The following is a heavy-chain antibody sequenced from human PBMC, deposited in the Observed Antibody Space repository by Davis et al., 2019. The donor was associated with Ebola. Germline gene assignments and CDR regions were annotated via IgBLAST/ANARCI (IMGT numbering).Heavy chain of an antibody. V-gene: IGHV4-39*07. Sequence: MPSETLSLTCSVSGDSISSNYAYWGWIRQPPGKGLEWIGQIQYSRYTKYNPSLKSRVTISVDTSKNQFSLKLSSVTAADTAVYYCARAGGDTVDYGMDVWGQGTTVTVSS. CDR3: ARAGGDTVDYGMDV. J-gene: IGHJ6*02. CDR2: IQYSRYT. CDR1: GDSISSNYAY. D-gene: IGHD5-18*01.